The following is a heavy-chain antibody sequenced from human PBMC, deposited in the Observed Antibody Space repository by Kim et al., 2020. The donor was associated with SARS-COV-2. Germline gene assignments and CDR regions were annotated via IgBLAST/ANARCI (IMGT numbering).Heavy chain of an antibody. D-gene: IGHD6-13*01. J-gene: IGHJ5*02. CDR1: GFTVSSNY. Sequence: GGSLRLSCAASGFTVSSNYMSWVRQAPGKGLEWVSVIYSGGSTYYADSVKGRFTISRDNSKNTLYLQMNSLRAEDTAVYYCARKRSSSWTEGGWFDPWGQGTLVTVSS. CDR2: IYSGGST. CDR3: ARKRSSSWTEGGWFDP. V-gene: IGHV3-53*01.